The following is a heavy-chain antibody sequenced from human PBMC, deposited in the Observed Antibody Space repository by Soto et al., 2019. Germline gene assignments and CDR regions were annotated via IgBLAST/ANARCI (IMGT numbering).Heavy chain of an antibody. CDR1: GFTFSSYD. V-gene: IGHV3-13*01. Sequence: PGGSLRLSCAASGFTFSSYDMHWVRQATGKGLEWVSAIGTAGDTYYPGSVKGRFTISRENAKNSLYLQMNSLRAEDTAVYYCAREGGTIAAAGTDYYYGMDVWGQGTTVTVS. D-gene: IGHD6-13*01. CDR2: IGTAGDT. CDR3: AREGGTIAAAGTDYYYGMDV. J-gene: IGHJ6*02.